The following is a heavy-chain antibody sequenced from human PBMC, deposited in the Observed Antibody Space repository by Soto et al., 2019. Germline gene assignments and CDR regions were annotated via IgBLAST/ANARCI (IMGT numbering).Heavy chain of an antibody. CDR3: ARDDGDYGPKHGFDI. V-gene: IGHV3-21*01. J-gene: IGHJ3*02. CDR2: ISSSSSYI. Sequence: LRLSCAASGFTFSSYSMNWVRQAPGKGLEWVSSISSSSSYIYYADSVKGRFTISRDNAKNSLYLQMNSLRAEDTAVYYCARDDGDYGPKHGFDIWGQGTMVTVSS. D-gene: IGHD4-17*01. CDR1: GFTFSSYS.